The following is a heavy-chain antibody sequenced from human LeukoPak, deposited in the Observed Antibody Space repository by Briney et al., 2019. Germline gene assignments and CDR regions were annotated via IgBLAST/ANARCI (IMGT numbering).Heavy chain of an antibody. CDR2: IIPIFGTA. D-gene: IGHD1/OR15-1a*01. V-gene: IGHV1-69*13. Sequence: ASVKVSCKASGGTFSSYAISWVRQAPGQGLEWMGGIIPIFGTANYAQKFQGRVTITADESTSTAYMELSSLRSEDTAVYYCARDLRVREQQYPGYWGQGTLVTVSS. CDR3: ARDLRVREQQYPGY. J-gene: IGHJ4*02. CDR1: GGTFSSYA.